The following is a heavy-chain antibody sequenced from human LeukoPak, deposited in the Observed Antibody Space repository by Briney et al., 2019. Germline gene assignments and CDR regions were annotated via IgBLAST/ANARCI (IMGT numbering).Heavy chain of an antibody. CDR2: IRYDGSNK. D-gene: IGHD6-6*01. V-gene: IGHV3-30*02. CDR3: AKDRRSKAIAPEVDY. Sequence: PGGSLRLSCAASGFTFSSYWMTWVRQAPGKGLEWVAFIRYDGSNKYYADSVKGRFTISRDNSKNTLYLQMNSLKAEDTAVYYWAKDRRSKAIAPEVDYWGQGTLVTVSS. CDR1: GFTFSSYW. J-gene: IGHJ4*02.